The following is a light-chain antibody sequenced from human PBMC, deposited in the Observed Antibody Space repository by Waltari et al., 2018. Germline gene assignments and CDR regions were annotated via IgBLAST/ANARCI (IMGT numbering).Light chain of an antibody. J-gene: IGLJ2*01. CDR1: SPNVGSTS. Sequence: QSVVTQPPSASGAPGQRVTIPCSGSSPNVGSTSIKWYQQLPGTAPKVVMYDIDRRPSGVPDRFSGSRSGTTASLTISGLQSEDEADYYCSVWDDSLSGPVFGGGTKLTVL. CDR2: DID. V-gene: IGLV1-44*01. CDR3: SVWDDSLSGPV.